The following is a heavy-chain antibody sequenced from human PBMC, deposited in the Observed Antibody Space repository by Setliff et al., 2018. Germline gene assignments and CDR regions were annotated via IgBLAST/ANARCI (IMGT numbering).Heavy chain of an antibody. CDR3: AKDTGYYFDY. Sequence: PGGSLRLSCAASGFTFSNYAMSWVRQAPGKGLEWVSAISGSGAISYADSVKGRFTVSRDNSKNTLHLQMNSLRAEDTAVYYCAKDTGYYFDYWGQGTLVTVSS. CDR1: GFTFSNYA. D-gene: IGHD4-4*01. V-gene: IGHV3-23*01. J-gene: IGHJ4*02. CDR2: ISGSGAI.